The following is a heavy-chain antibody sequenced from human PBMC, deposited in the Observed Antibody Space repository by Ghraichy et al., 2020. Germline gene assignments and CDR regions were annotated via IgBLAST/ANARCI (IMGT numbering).Heavy chain of an antibody. CDR3: ARHVVAGPYDAFDI. CDR2: IYYSGST. CDR1: GGSISSYY. D-gene: IGHD6-19*01. V-gene: IGHV4-59*08. Sequence: ETLSLTCTVSGGSISSYYWSWIRQPPGKGLEWIGYIYYSGSTNYNPSLKSRVTISVDTSKNQFSLKLSSVTAADTAVYYCARHVVAGPYDAFDIWDQGTKVTVSS. J-gene: IGHJ3*02.